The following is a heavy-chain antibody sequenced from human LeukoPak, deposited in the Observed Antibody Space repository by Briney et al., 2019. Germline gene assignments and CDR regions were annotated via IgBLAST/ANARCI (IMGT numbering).Heavy chain of an antibody. Sequence: PGGSLRLSCAASGFTLSSFSMHWVRQAPGNGLEWVAVMSNDGSHRYYADCVKGRFTISRENSKNTLSLEMNTLRPEDTALFYCARDPNRLADYGGDYFDHWGQGTLVTVSS. CDR3: ARDPNRLADYGGDYFDH. V-gene: IGHV3-30*04. CDR1: GFTLSSFS. CDR2: MSNDGSHR. J-gene: IGHJ4*02. D-gene: IGHD4-23*01.